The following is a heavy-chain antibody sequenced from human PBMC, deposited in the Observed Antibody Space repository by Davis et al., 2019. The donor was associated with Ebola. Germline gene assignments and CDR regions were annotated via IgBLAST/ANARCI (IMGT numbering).Heavy chain of an antibody. CDR2: VSYSSGYI. J-gene: IGHJ4*02. CDR1: GFTFSSYN. CDR3: ATLSGYVPNDY. V-gene: IGHV3-21*01. Sequence: GESLKISCAASGFTFSSYNMNWVRQAPGKGLEWVASVSYSSGYIYYADSVKGRFTISRDNAKNSLYLQMNSLRPEDAAVYYCATLSGYVPNDYWGQGTLVTVSS. D-gene: IGHD3-3*01.